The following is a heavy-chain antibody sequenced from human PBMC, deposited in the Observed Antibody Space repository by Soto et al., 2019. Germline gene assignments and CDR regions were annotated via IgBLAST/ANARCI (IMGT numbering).Heavy chain of an antibody. Sequence: SETLSLTCTVSGGSISSYYWSWIRQPPGKGLEWIGYIYYSGSTNYNPSLKSRVTISVDTSKNQFSLKLSSVTAADTAVYYCALNVDKPGWFDPWGQGTLVTVSS. J-gene: IGHJ5*02. V-gene: IGHV4-59*01. CDR2: IYYSGST. D-gene: IGHD5-12*01. CDR1: GGSISSYY. CDR3: ALNVDKPGWFDP.